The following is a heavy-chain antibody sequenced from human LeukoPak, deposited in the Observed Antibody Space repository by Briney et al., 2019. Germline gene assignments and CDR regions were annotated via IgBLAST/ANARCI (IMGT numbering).Heavy chain of an antibody. CDR1: GYTFTGYY. Sequence: ASVKVSCKASGYTFTGYYIHWVRRAPGQGLEWMGWINPNSGGTNYAQNFQSRVTMSRDTSINTAYMELSRLTADDTAMYYCARVGSGSSCNGAFDIRGQGTVVTVSS. D-gene: IGHD3-10*01. J-gene: IGHJ3*02. CDR2: INPNSGGT. CDR3: ARVGSGSSCNGAFDI. V-gene: IGHV1-2*02.